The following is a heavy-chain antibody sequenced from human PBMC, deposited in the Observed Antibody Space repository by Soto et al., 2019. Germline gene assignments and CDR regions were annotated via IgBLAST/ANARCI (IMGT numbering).Heavy chain of an antibody. J-gene: IGHJ4*02. D-gene: IGHD6-13*01. V-gene: IGHV3-23*01. CDR3: ATLIVASGTGY. CDR1: GFTFSNNA. Sequence: PGGSLRLSCAASGFTFSNNAMTWVRQAPGKGLEWVSTISGSGRDTFYADSVKGRFTISRDISKNTVYLQMNSLRAEDTAVYFCATLIVASGTGYWGQGTLVTVSS. CDR2: ISGSGRDT.